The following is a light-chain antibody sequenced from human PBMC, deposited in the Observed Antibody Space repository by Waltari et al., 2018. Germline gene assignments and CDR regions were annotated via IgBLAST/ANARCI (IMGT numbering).Light chain of an antibody. V-gene: IGKV3-15*01. Sequence: IVMTQSPVPLSVSPGEGATLSCRARQSIRSSLAWYQQRPGQAPRLLIYGASTRATGIAARFRGSGYGTDFSLTISSLQSEDFGIYYCQHYVGWPPAYTFGQGTKLEIK. CDR2: GAS. J-gene: IGKJ2*01. CDR1: QSIRSS. CDR3: QHYVGWPPAYT.